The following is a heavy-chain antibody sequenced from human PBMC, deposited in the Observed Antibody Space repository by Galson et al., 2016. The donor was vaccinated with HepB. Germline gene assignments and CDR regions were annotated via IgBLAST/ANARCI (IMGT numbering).Heavy chain of an antibody. Sequence: SLRLSCAASGFSLSSYTMNWVRQAPGKGLEWLSYIDRSSATIYYADSVKGRFTVSRDNAKNSLSLQMNSRRDEDTAIYYCAGAPPARYRGMARGTTDLDYYFHYGMDVWGQGTTVTVSS. J-gene: IGHJ6*02. CDR3: AGAPPARYRGMARGTTDLDYYFHYGMDV. CDR2: IDRSSATI. CDR1: GFSLSSYT. D-gene: IGHD3-10*01. V-gene: IGHV3-48*02.